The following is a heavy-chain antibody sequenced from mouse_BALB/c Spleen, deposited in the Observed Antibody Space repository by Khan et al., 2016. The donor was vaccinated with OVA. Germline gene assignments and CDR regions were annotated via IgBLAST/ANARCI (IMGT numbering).Heavy chain of an antibody. J-gene: IGHJ4*01. CDR1: GFTFSSYT. D-gene: IGHD1-1*01. V-gene: IGHV5-12-2*01. Sequence: EVKLVESGGGLVQPGGSLKLSCAASGFTFSSYTMSWVRQTPDKRLEWVAFISNGGSGTYYPDAVKGRFTISRDNAKNTLYLQMSSLKSEDTASYYCARPSTTKYVYVMDYWGQGTSVTVSS. CDR3: ARPSTTKYVYVMDY. CDR2: ISNGGSGT.